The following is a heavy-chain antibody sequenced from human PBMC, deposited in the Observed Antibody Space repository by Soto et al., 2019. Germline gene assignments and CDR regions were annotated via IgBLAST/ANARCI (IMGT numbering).Heavy chain of an antibody. CDR2: IIPIFGTA. Sequence: QVQLVQSGAEVKKPGSSGKVSCKASGGTFSSYAISWVRQAPGQGLEWMGGIIPIFGTANYAQKFQGRVTITADESTSTAYMELSSLRSEDTAVYYCARWRGYCSGGSCYYYYGMDVWGQGTTVTVSS. V-gene: IGHV1-69*01. CDR3: ARWRGYCSGGSCYYYYGMDV. CDR1: GGTFSSYA. J-gene: IGHJ6*02. D-gene: IGHD2-15*01.